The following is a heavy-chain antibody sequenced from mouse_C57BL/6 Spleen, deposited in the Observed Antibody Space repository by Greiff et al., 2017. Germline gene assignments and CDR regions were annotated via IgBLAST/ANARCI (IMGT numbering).Heavy chain of an antibody. J-gene: IGHJ2*01. D-gene: IGHD1-1*01. CDR3: ARKVYGSSYYFDY. V-gene: IGHV1-52*01. CDR1: GYTFTSYW. CDR2: IDPSDSET. Sequence: VQLQQPGAELVRPGSSVKLSCKASGYTFTSYWMHWVKQRPIQGLEWIGNIDPSDSETHYNQKFKDKATLTVDKSSSTAYMQLSSLTSEDSAVYYCARKVYGSSYYFDYWGQGTTLTVSS.